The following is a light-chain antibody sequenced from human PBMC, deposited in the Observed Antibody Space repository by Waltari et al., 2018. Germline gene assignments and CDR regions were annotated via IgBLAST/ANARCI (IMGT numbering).Light chain of an antibody. CDR3: AAWDDSLNAYV. J-gene: IGLJ1*01. V-gene: IGLV1-44*01. CDR2: SNI. CDR1: RSNVGSNT. Sequence: QSVLTQPPSASGTPGQTVTISCSGSRSNVGSNTVNWFQQVPGTAPKLLIYSNIHRPSGGPDRFSGSKSGPSASLAISGLQSEDEADYYCAAWDDSLNAYVFGTGTQVPVL.